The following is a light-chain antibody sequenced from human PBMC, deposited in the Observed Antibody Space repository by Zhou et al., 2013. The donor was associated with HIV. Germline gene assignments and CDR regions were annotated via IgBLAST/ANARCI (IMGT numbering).Light chain of an antibody. Sequence: EVVLTQSPGTLSLSPGERATLSCRASQSVSSSYLAWYQQKPGQAPRLLIYGASSRATDIPDRFSGSGSGTDFTLTISRLEPEDFAVYYCHQYGTAPTWTFGQGTKVEIK. V-gene: IGKV3-20*01. CDR1: QSVSSSY. CDR2: GAS. CDR3: HQYGTAPTWT. J-gene: IGKJ1*01.